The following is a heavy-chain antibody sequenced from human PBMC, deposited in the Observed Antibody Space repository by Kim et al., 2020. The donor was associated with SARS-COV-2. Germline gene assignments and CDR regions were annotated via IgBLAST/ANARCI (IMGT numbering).Heavy chain of an antibody. V-gene: IGHV4-34*01. J-gene: IGHJ5*02. Sequence: NYNPSLKSRVTISVDTSKNQFSLKLSSVTAADTAVYYCARAGWGSNWFDPWGQGTLVTVSS. CDR3: ARAGWGSNWFDP. D-gene: IGHD2-21*01.